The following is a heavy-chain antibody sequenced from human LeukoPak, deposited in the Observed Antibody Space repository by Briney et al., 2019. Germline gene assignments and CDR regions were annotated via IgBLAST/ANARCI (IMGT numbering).Heavy chain of an antibody. D-gene: IGHD6-6*01. CDR2: ISYDGSNK. J-gene: IGHJ6*02. CDR1: GFTFSSYA. V-gene: IGHV3-30-3*01. Sequence: GGSLRLSCAASGFTFSSYAMHWVRQAPGKGLEWVAVISYDGSNKYYADSVKGRFTISRDNSKDTLYLQMNSLRAEDTAVYYCARDWSYSSSFPGNYYYYYGMDVWGQGTTVTVSS. CDR3: ARDWSYSSSFPGNYYYYYGMDV.